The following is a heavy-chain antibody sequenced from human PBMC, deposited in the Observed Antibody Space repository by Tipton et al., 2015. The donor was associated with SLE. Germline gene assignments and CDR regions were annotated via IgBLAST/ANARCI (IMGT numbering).Heavy chain of an antibody. CDR3: ARGTGWSKYYGMDV. CDR2: ICPDDSDT. V-gene: IGHV5-51*03. D-gene: IGHD6-19*01. Sequence: QLVQSGAEVKKPGESLKISCKGAGDSLINSCVGWVRQMHRKGLEWMGVICPDDSDTRYSPSFQGQVTISADKSISTAYLQWSSLKASDTASYYWARGTGWSKYYGMDVWGQGTTVTVSS. CDR1: GDSLINSC. J-gene: IGHJ6*02.